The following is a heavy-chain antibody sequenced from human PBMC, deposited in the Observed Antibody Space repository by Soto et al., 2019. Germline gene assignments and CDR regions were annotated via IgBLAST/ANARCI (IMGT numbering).Heavy chain of an antibody. V-gene: IGHV4-34*01. CDR2: INHSGST. CDR1: GGSFSGYY. Sequence: SETLSLTCAVYGGSFSGYYWSWIRQPPGKGLEWIGEINHSGSTNYNPSLKSRVTISVVTSKNQFSLKLSSVTAADPAVYYCARGSQPVWYYGSGINWFDPWGQGTLVTVSS. D-gene: IGHD3-10*01. CDR3: ARGSQPVWYYGSGINWFDP. J-gene: IGHJ5*02.